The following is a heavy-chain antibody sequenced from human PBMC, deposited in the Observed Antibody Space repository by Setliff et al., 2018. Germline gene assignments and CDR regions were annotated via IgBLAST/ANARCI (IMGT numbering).Heavy chain of an antibody. Sequence: SETLSLTCTVSGGSISSHYWSWIRQPPGKGLEWIGYIYYTGSTNYNPSLKSRVAISVDTAKNQFSLKLSSVTAADTAVYFCARDRREIVGYDAFDIWG. CDR2: IYYTGST. D-gene: IGHD2-15*01. J-gene: IGHJ3*02. CDR1: GGSISSHY. CDR3: ARDRREIVGYDAFDI. V-gene: IGHV4-59*11.